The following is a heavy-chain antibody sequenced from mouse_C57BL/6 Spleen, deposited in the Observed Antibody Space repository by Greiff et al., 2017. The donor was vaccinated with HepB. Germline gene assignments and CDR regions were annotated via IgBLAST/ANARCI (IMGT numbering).Heavy chain of an antibody. CDR1: GYTFTDYY. CDR2: INPNNGGT. J-gene: IGHJ4*01. Sequence: EVKLQQSGPELVKPGASVKISCKASGYTFTDYYMNWVKQSHGKSLEWIGDINPNNGGTSYTQKFKGKATLTVDKSSSTAYMELRSLTSEDSAVYYCARVEAMDYWGQGTSVTVSS. CDR3: ARVEAMDY. V-gene: IGHV1-26*01.